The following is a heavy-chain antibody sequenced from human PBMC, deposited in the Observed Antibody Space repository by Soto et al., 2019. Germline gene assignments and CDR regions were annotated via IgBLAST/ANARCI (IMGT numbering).Heavy chain of an antibody. CDR2: ISYDGSNK. CDR3: AKDRWFGESTYYFDY. V-gene: IGHV3-30*18. CDR1: GFTFSSYG. J-gene: IGHJ4*02. Sequence: GGSLRLSCAASGFTFSSYGMHWVRQAPGKGLEWVAVISYDGSNKYYADSVKGRFTISRDNSKNTLYLQMNSLRAEDTAVYYCAKDRWFGESTYYFDYWGQGTLVTVSS. D-gene: IGHD3-10*01.